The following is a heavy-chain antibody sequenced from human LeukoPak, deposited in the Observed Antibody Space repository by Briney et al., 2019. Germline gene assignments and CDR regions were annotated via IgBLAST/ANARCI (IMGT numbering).Heavy chain of an antibody. J-gene: IGHJ4*02. D-gene: IGHD2-15*01. Sequence: GESLKISCKGSGYSFTSYWIGWVRQMPGKGLEWMGVIYPADSDTTYSPSFQGQVTISADKSISTAYLQWSSLKASDTAMYYCARFIISWYFFDYWGQGTLVTVSS. CDR1: GYSFTSYW. CDR3: ARFIISWYFFDY. CDR2: IYPADSDT. V-gene: IGHV5-51*01.